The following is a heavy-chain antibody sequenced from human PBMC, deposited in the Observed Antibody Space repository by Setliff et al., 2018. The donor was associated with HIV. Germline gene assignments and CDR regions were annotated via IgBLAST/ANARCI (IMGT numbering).Heavy chain of an antibody. Sequence: GGSLRLSCATSGFTFSSYWMSWVRQAPGKGLEWVSTINWNSDFIAYADSVKGRFTISRDNAKNSLYLQMNSLRAEDTALYYCAKATSSSSRAYYFDYWGQGTLVTVSS. D-gene: IGHD6-6*01. CDR1: GFTFSSYW. J-gene: IGHJ4*02. CDR2: INWNSDFI. CDR3: AKATSSSSRAYYFDY. V-gene: IGHV3-9*01.